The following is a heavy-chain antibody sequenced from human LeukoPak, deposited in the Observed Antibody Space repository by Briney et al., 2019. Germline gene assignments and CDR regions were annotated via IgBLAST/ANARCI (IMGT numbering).Heavy chain of an antibody. Sequence: GASLKISCKASGYSFSSYWIGWMRQLPGKGLEWMGVIYPADSDTRYSPSFQGQVTISADKSISTAYLQWSSLRASDTGVYYCAKGDGEFAHWGQGTLVTVSS. CDR1: GYSFSSYW. V-gene: IGHV5-51*01. CDR2: IYPADSDT. D-gene: IGHD3-10*01. J-gene: IGHJ4*02. CDR3: AKGDGEFAH.